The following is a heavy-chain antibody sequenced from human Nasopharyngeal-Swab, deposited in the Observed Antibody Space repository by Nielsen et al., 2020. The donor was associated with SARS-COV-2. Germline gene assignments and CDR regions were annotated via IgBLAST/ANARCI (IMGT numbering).Heavy chain of an antibody. CDR3: AKHRDCSSTGCWGGYFYYAMDV. CDR2: ISESNSMT. V-gene: IGHV3-23*01. J-gene: IGHJ6*02. D-gene: IGHD2-2*01. Sequence: VGQAPGKGLDWVSGISESNSMTHYADSVKGRFTVSRDNSKNTLYLQMNSLRVEDTAIYYCAKHRDCSSTGCWGGYFYYAMDVWGQGTTVTVSS.